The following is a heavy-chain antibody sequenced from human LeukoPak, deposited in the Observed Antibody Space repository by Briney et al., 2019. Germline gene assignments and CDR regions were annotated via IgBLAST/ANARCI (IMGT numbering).Heavy chain of an antibody. D-gene: IGHD4-11*01. CDR2: IFYTGST. J-gene: IGHJ6*02. CDR3: ARSGQTVTGXXXDMDV. Sequence: SETLSLTCTVSGGSTSSYHWNWIRQPPGKRLEWIGYIFYTGSTNYNPSLKSRVTISVDTSKKQFSLKLSSVTAADTAVYYCARSGQTVTGXXXDMDVWGQGXTVTVS. V-gene: IGHV4-59*01. CDR1: GGSTSSYH.